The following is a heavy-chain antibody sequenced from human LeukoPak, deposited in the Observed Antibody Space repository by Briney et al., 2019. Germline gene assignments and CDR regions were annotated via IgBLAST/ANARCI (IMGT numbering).Heavy chain of an antibody. CDR1: GGSIGSGGYS. V-gene: IGHV4-30-2*01. J-gene: IGHJ4*02. Sequence: SETLSLTCAVSGGSIGSGGYSWSWIRQPPGKGLEWIGYLYHTGTTYYNPSLKSRVTISRDRSKNQFSLKLSSVTAADTAVYYCARDSGGDLDYWGQGTLVTVSS. D-gene: IGHD2-21*02. CDR2: LYHTGTT. CDR3: ARDSGGDLDY.